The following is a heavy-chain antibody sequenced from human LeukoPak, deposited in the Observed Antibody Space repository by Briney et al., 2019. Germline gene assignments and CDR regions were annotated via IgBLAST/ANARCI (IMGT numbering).Heavy chain of an antibody. CDR3: ASEYNWNDPAYYYYMDV. Sequence: ASVKVSCKASGYTFIDYCIHWVRQAPGQGLEWMGRINPNSGGTNYAQKFQGRVTMTSDTSISTAYMELSGLRSDDTAVYYCASEYNWNDPAYYYYMDVWGKGTTVTVSS. J-gene: IGHJ6*03. CDR1: GYTFIDYC. CDR2: INPNSGGT. V-gene: IGHV1-2*06. D-gene: IGHD1-20*01.